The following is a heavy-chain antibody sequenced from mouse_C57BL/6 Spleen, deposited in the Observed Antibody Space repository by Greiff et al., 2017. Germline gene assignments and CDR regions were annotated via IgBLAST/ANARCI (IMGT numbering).Heavy chain of an antibody. CDR3: ARPHYDCDGYARDY. V-gene: IGHV1-64*01. Sequence: QVQLQQPGAELVKPGASVKLSCKASGYTFTSYWMHWVKQRPGQGLEWIGMIHPNSGSTNYNEKFKSKATLTVDKSSSTAYMQLSSLTSEDSAVYYCARPHYDCDGYARDYWGQGTSVTVSS. CDR1: GYTFTSYW. D-gene: IGHD2-4*01. J-gene: IGHJ4*01. CDR2: IHPNSGST.